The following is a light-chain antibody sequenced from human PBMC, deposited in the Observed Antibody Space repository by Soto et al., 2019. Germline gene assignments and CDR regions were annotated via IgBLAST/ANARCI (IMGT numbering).Light chain of an antibody. CDR2: EVS. CDR1: RSDVGAYGY. CDR3: SSYTTGNTVV. Sequence: QSARTQPASVSGSPGQSIAISCTGTRSDVGAYGYVSWYQQHPGKAPKLMLFEVSMRPSGVSNRFSGSKSGNTASLTISGLQADDEADYYCSSYTTGNTVVFGGGTKLTVL. V-gene: IGLV2-14*01. J-gene: IGLJ3*02.